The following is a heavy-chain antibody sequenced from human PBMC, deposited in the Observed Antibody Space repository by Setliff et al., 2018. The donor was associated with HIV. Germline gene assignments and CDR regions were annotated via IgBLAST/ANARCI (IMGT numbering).Heavy chain of an antibody. Sequence: SETLSLTCTVSGGSISSYYWSWIRQPPGKGLEWIGYIYYSGSTNYNPSLKSRVTISVDTSKNQFSLKLSSVTAADTAVYYCARVEYSSGWYQNWGWFDPWGQGTLVTVSS. CDR1: GGSISSYY. J-gene: IGHJ5*02. D-gene: IGHD6-19*01. CDR2: IYYSGST. CDR3: ARVEYSSGWYQNWGWFDP. V-gene: IGHV4-59*01.